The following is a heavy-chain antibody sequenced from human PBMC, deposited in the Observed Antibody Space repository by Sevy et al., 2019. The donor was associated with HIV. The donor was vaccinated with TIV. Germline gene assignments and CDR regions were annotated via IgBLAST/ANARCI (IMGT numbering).Heavy chain of an antibody. D-gene: IGHD3-22*01. CDR1: GGTFSSYA. CDR2: IIPIFGTA. J-gene: IGHJ4*02. V-gene: IGHV1-69*13. CDR3: ASLGGDMIVVV. Sequence: ASVKVSCKASGGTFSSYAISWVRQAPGQGLEWMGGIIPIFGTANYAQRFQGRVTITADESTSTAYMELSSLRSEDTAVYYCASLGGDMIVVVWGQGTLVTVSS.